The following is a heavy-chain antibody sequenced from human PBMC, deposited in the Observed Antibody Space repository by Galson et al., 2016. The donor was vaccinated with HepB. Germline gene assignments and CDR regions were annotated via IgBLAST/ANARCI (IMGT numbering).Heavy chain of an antibody. J-gene: IGHJ4*02. CDR3: ARARFLEVYFDY. V-gene: IGHV1-3*01. Sequence: SVKVSCKASGYTFSSYAIYWVRQAPGQRLEWMGWINAGTGQTRYSQNFQGRVTITRDTSARTAYMELSSLRSEDTAVFYCARARFLEVYFDYWGQGTLVTVSS. CDR1: GYTFSSYA. CDR2: INAGTGQT. D-gene: IGHD3-3*01.